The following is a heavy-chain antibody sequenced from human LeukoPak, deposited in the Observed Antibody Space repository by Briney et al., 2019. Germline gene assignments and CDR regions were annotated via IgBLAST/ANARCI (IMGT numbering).Heavy chain of an antibody. Sequence: SETLCLTCTVSGGSISSSSYYWGWIRQPPGKGLEWIGSIYYSGSTYYNPSLKSRVTISVDTSKNQFSLKLSSVTAADTAVYYCASASIVVVTSDAFDIWGQGTMVTVSS. J-gene: IGHJ3*02. CDR1: GGSISSSSYY. CDR3: ASASIVVVTSDAFDI. CDR2: IYYSGST. V-gene: IGHV4-39*01. D-gene: IGHD2-21*02.